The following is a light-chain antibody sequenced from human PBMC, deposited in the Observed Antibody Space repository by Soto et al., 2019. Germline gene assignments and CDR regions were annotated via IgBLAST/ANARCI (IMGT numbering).Light chain of an antibody. V-gene: IGKV3-11*01. CDR2: DAS. CDR3: QQRS. Sequence: EIVLTQSPGTLSLSPGERVTLSCRASESVSSNLAWYQQKPGQAPRLLIYDASNRATGIPARFSGSGSGTDFTLTISSLEPEDFAVYYCQQRSFGQGTRLEIK. J-gene: IGKJ5*01. CDR1: ESVSSN.